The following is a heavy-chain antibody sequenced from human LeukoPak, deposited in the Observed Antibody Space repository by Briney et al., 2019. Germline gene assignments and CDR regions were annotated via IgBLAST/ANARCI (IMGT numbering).Heavy chain of an antibody. Sequence: GRSLRLSCAASGFTFSSYAMHWVRQAPGKGLEWVAVISYDGSNKYYADSVKGRFTISRDNSKDTLYLQMNSLRAEDTAVYYCARSAMIVVVIGAFDIWGQGTMVTVSS. J-gene: IGHJ3*02. D-gene: IGHD3-22*01. CDR2: ISYDGSNK. CDR3: ARSAMIVVVIGAFDI. V-gene: IGHV3-30-3*01. CDR1: GFTFSSYA.